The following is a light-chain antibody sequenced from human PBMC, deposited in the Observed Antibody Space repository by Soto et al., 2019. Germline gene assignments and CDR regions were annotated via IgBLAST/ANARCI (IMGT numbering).Light chain of an antibody. V-gene: IGKV1-27*01. J-gene: IGKJ5*01. CDR2: SAS. CDR3: QKFDTAPFT. CDR1: QDISAY. Sequence: DIQMTQSPSSLSASVGDRVTITCRASQDISAYLAWYQQKPGKVPKLLIYSASTLQSGVPSRFSGSGSGTDFTLTISSLQPEDVATYYCQKFDTAPFTFGQGTRVDMK.